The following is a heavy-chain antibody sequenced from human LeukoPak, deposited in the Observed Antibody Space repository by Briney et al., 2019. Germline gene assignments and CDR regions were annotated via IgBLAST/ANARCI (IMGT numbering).Heavy chain of an antibody. D-gene: IGHD5-18*01. V-gene: IGHV4-38-2*02. Sequence: PSETLSLTCTVSGYSISRGYYWGWIRQPPGKGQEWIGSIYYSGSTDYNPSLKSRVTISVDTSKNQFSLKLSSVTAADTAVYYCARGRIARLPYFDYWGRGTLVTVSS. J-gene: IGHJ4*02. CDR1: GYSISRGYY. CDR3: ARGRIARLPYFDY. CDR2: IYYSGST.